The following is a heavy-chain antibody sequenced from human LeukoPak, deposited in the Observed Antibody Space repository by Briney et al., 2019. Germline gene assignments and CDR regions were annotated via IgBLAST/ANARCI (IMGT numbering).Heavy chain of an antibody. CDR2: IFHSGTT. CDR3: ARGYAWFDP. J-gene: IGHJ5*02. CDR1: GYYISDGFY. D-gene: IGHD2-2*01. Sequence: SETLSLTCTVSGYYISDGFYWDWIRQTPGKGLEWIGSIFHSGTTYYNPSLKSRVTISTDTSKNQFSLKLSSVTAADTAVYYCARGYAWFDPWGQGTLVTVSS. V-gene: IGHV4-38-2*02.